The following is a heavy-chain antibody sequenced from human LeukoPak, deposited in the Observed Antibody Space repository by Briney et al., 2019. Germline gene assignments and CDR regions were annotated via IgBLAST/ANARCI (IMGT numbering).Heavy chain of an antibody. CDR1: GGSISSYY. V-gene: IGHV4-59*08. D-gene: IGHD3/OR15-3a*01. Sequence: SETLSLTCTVSGGSISSYYWSWIRQPPGKGLEWIGYIYYSGSTNYNPSLKSRVTISVDTSKNQFSLKLSSVTAADTAVYYCARRAGLKLDYWGQGTLVTVSS. J-gene: IGHJ4*02. CDR3: ARRAGLKLDY. CDR2: IYYSGST.